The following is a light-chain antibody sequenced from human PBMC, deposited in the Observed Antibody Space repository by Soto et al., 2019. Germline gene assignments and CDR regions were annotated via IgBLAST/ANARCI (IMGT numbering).Light chain of an antibody. V-gene: IGKV1-39*01. CDR3: QQCYSTPWT. CDR1: QSVSSY. CDR2: WAS. Sequence: ITQSPSTLSVTPGEGATLSCRASQSVSSYLAWYQQKPGKAPKLLIYWASSLECGVPARFSGSGSGTDFTLTISSLQAEDFAIYYCQQCYSTPWTFGQGTKVDIK. J-gene: IGKJ1*01.